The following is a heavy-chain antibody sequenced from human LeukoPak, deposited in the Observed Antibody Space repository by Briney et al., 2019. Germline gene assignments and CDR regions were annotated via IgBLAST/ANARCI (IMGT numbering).Heavy chain of an antibody. CDR2: IIAYNGNT. CDR3: ARDRDYYDSRRFDY. J-gene: IGHJ4*02. CDR1: GYTFTSYG. D-gene: IGHD3-22*01. Sequence: GASVKVSCKASGYTFTSYGISWVRQAPGQGLEWMGWIIAYNGNTNYAQKLQGRVTMTTDTSTSTAYMELRSLRSDDTAVYYCARDRDYYDSRRFDYWGQGTLVTVSS. V-gene: IGHV1-18*01.